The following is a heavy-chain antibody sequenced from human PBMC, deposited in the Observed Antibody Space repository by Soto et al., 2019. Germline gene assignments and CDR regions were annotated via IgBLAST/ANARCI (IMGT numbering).Heavy chain of an antibody. J-gene: IGHJ6*02. Sequence: VRLSCAATGFPVSIYAMHWVRQAPGKGLEWVAVISYDGSNKYYADSVKGRFTISRDNSKNTLYLQMNSLRAEDTAVYYCARDHRRDYYGMDVWGQGTTVSVSS. CDR1: GFPVSIYA. CDR3: ARDHRRDYYGMDV. CDR2: ISYDGSNK. V-gene: IGHV3-30-3*01.